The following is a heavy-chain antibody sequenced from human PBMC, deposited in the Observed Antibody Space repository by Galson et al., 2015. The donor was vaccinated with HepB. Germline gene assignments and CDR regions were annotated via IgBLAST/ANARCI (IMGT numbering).Heavy chain of an antibody. CDR3: AKGRYSSSRFYFES. Sequence: SLRLSCAASGFTFDDYAMHWVRQAPGKGLEWVSGIGWNSAIIGYADSVRGRFTISRDNAKSSLYLQMNSLRTEDTAFHYCAKGRYSSSRFYFESWGQGALVSVSS. D-gene: IGHD6-13*01. J-gene: IGHJ4*02. CDR2: IGWNSAII. V-gene: IGHV3-9*01. CDR1: GFTFDDYA.